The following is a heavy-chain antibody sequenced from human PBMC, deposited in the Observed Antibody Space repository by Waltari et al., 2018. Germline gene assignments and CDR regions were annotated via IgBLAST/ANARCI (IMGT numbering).Heavy chain of an antibody. V-gene: IGHV4-4*07. J-gene: IGHJ4*02. Sequence: QVQLQESGPGLVKPSETLSLTCTVSGGAISSYYWSWIRQPAGKGVEWIGRIYTSGSTNSNPSLRSRLTMSVDTSKNQFSLRLNSVTAADTAVYYCARGYGSGGYPLDYWGQGTLVTVSS. CDR2: IYTSGST. CDR1: GGAISSYY. CDR3: ARGYGSGGYPLDY. D-gene: IGHD3-10*01.